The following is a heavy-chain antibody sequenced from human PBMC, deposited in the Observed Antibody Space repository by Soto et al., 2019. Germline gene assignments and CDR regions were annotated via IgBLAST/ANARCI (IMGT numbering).Heavy chain of an antibody. CDR2: IWYDGSNK. CDR3: ARDPHGSGSYYNEGYYYYYMDV. V-gene: IGHV3-33*01. J-gene: IGHJ6*03. Sequence: QVQLVESGGGVVQPGRSLRLSCAASGFTFSSYGMHWVRQAPGKGLEWVAVIWYDGSNKYYADSVKGRFTISRDNSKNTLYLQMNSLRAEDTAVYYCARDPHGSGSYYNEGYYYYYMDVWGKGTTVTVSS. CDR1: GFTFSSYG. D-gene: IGHD3-10*01.